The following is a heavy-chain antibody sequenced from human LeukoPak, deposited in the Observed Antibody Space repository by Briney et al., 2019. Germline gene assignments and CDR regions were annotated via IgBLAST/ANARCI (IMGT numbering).Heavy chain of an antibody. V-gene: IGHV1-69*05. CDR2: IIPIFGTA. D-gene: IGHD3-3*01. Sequence: GASVKVSCKASGGTFSSYAISWVRQAPGQGLEWMGGIIPIFGTANYAQKFQGRVTITTDESTSTAYMELSSLRSEDTAVYYCARTTNYDFWSGYYRDRSSRTPDYYYYMDVWGKGTKVTVSS. CDR3: ARTTNYDFWSGYYRDRSSRTPDYYYYMDV. CDR1: GGTFSSYA. J-gene: IGHJ6*03.